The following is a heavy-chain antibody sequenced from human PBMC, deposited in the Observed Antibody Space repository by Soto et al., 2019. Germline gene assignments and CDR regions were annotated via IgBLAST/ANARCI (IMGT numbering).Heavy chain of an antibody. CDR1: GGSIGSYY. D-gene: IGHD3-3*01. Sequence: PSETLSLTCTVSGGSIGSYYWSWIRQPPGKGLEWIGYIYYSGSTNYNPSLKSRVTISVDTSKNQFSLKLSSVTAADTAVYYCARASLGDFWSGYYTHWFDPWGQGTLVTVSS. CDR2: IYYSGST. V-gene: IGHV4-59*01. CDR3: ARASLGDFWSGYYTHWFDP. J-gene: IGHJ5*02.